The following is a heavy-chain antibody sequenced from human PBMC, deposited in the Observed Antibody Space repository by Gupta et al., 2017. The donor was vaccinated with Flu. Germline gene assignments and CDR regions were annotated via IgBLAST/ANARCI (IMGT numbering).Heavy chain of an antibody. V-gene: IGHV3-7*01. CDR2: INQDGSTK. CDR1: GFTFSDSW. CDR3: ARNRGWEQFDY. J-gene: IGHJ4*02. D-gene: IGHD3-10*01. Sequence: GGGLVQPGGSLRLSCAASGFTFSDSWMNWVRQAPGKGLEWVANINQDGSTKNYVDSLKGRFTVSRDNAKNSLYLQMDSLRAEDTAVYFCARNRGWEQFDYWGQGTLVTVSS.